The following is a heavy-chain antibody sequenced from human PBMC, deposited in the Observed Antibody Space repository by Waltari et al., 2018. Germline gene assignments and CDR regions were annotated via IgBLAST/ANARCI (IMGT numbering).Heavy chain of an antibody. CDR1: GCTFSSYA. Sequence: QVQLVQSGAEVKKPGSSVKVSCKASGCTFSSYAISWVRQAHGQGLEWMGGIIPIFGTANYAQKFQGRVTITADESTSTAYMGLSSLRSEDTAVYYCARKGITGTPFEYWGQGTLVTVSS. J-gene: IGHJ4*02. D-gene: IGHD1-7*01. CDR3: ARKGITGTPFEY. CDR2: IIPIFGTA. V-gene: IGHV1-69*01.